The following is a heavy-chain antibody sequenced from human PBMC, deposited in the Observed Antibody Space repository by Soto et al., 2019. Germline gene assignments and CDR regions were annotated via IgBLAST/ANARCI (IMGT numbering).Heavy chain of an antibody. CDR1: GFNFSRYW. Sequence: EVQLVESGGDLVQPGGSLRLSCAASGFNFSRYWMHWVRQAPGKGLIWVSRINTDGTTTTYADLVKGRFTISRDNAKNTLFLQMNSLRVEDTAVYFCVRERADYSDYWFDPWGQGTLVTVSS. D-gene: IGHD1-26*01. CDR2: INTDGTTT. J-gene: IGHJ5*02. CDR3: VRERADYSDYWFDP. V-gene: IGHV3-74*01.